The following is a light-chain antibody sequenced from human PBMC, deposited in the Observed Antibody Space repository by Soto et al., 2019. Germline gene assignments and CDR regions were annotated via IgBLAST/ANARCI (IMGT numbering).Light chain of an antibody. Sequence: EIVLTQSPATLSLSPGERATLSCRASQSISTYLAWYQQKPGQAPRLLIYDASNRATGIPARFSGSGSGTDFTLTISSLETEEFAVYYCQQRSDWPITFGQGTRLEIK. V-gene: IGKV3-11*01. J-gene: IGKJ5*01. CDR3: QQRSDWPIT. CDR2: DAS. CDR1: QSISTY.